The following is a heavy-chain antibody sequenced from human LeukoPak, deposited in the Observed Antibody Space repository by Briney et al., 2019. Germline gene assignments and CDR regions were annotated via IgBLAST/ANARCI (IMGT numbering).Heavy chain of an antibody. Sequence: SETLSLTCTVSGGSLSSYYWSWIRPPPGKGLEWIGYIYYSGSTNYNPSLKSRVTISVDKSKNQLSLNLSSVTAADTAVYYCARHGEISGWYVRWFDPWGQGTLVTVSS. D-gene: IGHD6-19*01. CDR1: GGSLSSYY. CDR3: ARHGEISGWYVRWFDP. J-gene: IGHJ5*02. CDR2: IYYSGST. V-gene: IGHV4-59*08.